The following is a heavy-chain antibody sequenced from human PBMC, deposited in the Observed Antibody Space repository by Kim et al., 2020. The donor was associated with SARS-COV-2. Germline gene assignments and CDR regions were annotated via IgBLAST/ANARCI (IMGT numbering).Heavy chain of an antibody. Sequence: SETLSLTCTVSGGSISSYYWSWIRQPPGKGLEWIGYIYYSGSTNYNPSLKSRVTISVDTSKNQFSLKLSSVTAADTAVYYCARSDSSCWYVYFDYWGQGT. J-gene: IGHJ4*02. CDR1: GGSISSYY. V-gene: IGHV4-59*01. CDR2: IYYSGST. CDR3: ARSDSSCWYVYFDY. D-gene: IGHD6-19*01.